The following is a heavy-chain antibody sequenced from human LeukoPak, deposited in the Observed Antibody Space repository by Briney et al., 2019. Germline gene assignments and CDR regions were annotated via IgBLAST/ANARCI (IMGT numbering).Heavy chain of an antibody. D-gene: IGHD6-19*01. Sequence: ASETLSLTCTVSGGSISSYYWSWIRQPPGKGLEWIGNIHYSGSTKYYPSLKSRATILVDTSRNQLSLRMSSVTAADTAVYYCARPYRSGWSGSFDYWGQGTLVTVSS. CDR2: IHYSGST. J-gene: IGHJ4*02. CDR1: GGSISSYY. CDR3: ARPYRSGWSGSFDY. V-gene: IGHV4-59*01.